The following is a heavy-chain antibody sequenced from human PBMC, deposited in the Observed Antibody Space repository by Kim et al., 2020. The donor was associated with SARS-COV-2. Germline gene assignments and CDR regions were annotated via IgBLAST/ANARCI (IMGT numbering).Heavy chain of an antibody. J-gene: IGHJ4*02. D-gene: IGHD1-1*01. V-gene: IGHV7-4-1*02. CDR1: GYTFTSFG. CDR3: ARAGSGTNYIDY. CDR2: IYTHTGSP. Sequence: ASVKVSCKTSGYTFTSFGMNWVRQAPGQGLEWMGRIYTHTGSPTYAQRFTGRFVFSLDTSVSTAYLQINSLKAEDTAVYYCARAGSGTNYIDYWGQGTLVTVSS.